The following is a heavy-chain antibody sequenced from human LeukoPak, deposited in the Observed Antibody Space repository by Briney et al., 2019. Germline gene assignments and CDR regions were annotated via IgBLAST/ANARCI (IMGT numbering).Heavy chain of an antibody. CDR2: TYYRSKWYN. Sequence: SQTLSLTCAISGDSVSSSSAAWNWIRQSPSRGLEWLGRTYYRSKWYNDYAVSVKSRITINPDTSKNQFSLQLNSVTPEDTAVYYCARDPQLTGVPYYYGMDVWGQGTTVTVSS. CDR1: GDSVSSSSAA. V-gene: IGHV6-1*01. D-gene: IGHD7-27*01. CDR3: ARDPQLTGVPYYYGMDV. J-gene: IGHJ6*02.